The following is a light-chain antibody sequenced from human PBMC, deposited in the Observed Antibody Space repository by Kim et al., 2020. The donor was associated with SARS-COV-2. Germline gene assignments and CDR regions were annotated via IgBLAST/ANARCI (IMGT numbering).Light chain of an antibody. CDR1: TSNIGSNK. Sequence: GQNINISCSGGTSNIGSNKVNWYQQLPGTAHQVLIYSNDQRPSGVPDRFSASKSGTSASLAITGLQSDDEADYYCAVWDDTLSGVAFGGGTQLTVL. CDR2: SND. CDR3: AVWDDTLSGVA. V-gene: IGLV1-44*01. J-gene: IGLJ2*01.